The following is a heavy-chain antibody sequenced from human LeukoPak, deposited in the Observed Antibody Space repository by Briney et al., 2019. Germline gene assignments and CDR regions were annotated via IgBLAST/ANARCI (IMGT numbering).Heavy chain of an antibody. CDR1: GFPFSSYW. Sequence: GGSLRLSCVASGFPFSSYWMTWVRQAPGKGLEWVANIKQDGSKKSYVDSVRGRFTISRDNAKNSLYLQMNSLRAEDTAVYYCTRVGYIDEGIDYWGQGTLVTVSS. D-gene: IGHD5-24*01. V-gene: IGHV3-7*04. J-gene: IGHJ4*02. CDR3: TRVGYIDEGIDY. CDR2: IKQDGSKK.